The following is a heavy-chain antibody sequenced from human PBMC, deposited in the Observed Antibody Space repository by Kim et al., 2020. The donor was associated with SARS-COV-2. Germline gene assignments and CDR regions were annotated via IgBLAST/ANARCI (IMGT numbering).Heavy chain of an antibody. CDR3: AKGTASGTKYYFDY. V-gene: IGHV3-23*01. D-gene: IGHD5-18*01. J-gene: IGHJ4*01. Sequence: ADSVKCRFTISRDNPKNTLYLQLNSLRAEDTAVYYCAKGTASGTKYYFDYWGQGTLVTVSS.